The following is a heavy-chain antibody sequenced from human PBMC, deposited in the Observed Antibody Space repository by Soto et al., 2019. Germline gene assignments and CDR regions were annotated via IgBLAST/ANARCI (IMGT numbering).Heavy chain of an antibody. CDR3: VRGYCTTTHCSGDLQH. CDR1: GYKFTTYF. CDR2: IHPSGDT. J-gene: IGHJ1*01. D-gene: IGHD2-8*01. Sequence: ASVKVSCKASGYKFTTYFIHWVRQAPGQGLEWMGMIHPSGDTGYGQKFRGRVTMTIDTSTTTAYMELRNLTSEDTAIYFSVRGYCTTTHCSGDLQHWGQGTLVTV. V-gene: IGHV1-46*01.